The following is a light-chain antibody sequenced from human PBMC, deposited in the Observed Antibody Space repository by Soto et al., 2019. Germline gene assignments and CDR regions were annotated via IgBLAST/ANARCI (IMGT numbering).Light chain of an antibody. CDR3: QQRSNWLWT. Sequence: EIVLTQSPATLSLSPGERVTLSCRASQSVSSYLALYQQKPGQAPRLLIDDASNRTTGIPARFSGSGSGTDFSLTISSLETEDFAVYYCQQRSNWLWTFGQGTKVEVK. CDR1: QSVSSY. V-gene: IGKV3-11*01. J-gene: IGKJ1*01. CDR2: DAS.